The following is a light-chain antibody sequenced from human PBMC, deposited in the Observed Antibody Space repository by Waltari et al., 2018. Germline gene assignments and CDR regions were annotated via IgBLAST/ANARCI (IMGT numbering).Light chain of an antibody. CDR3: QHYLRVPVT. CDR1: QSVSTA. V-gene: IGKV3-20*01. J-gene: IGKJ1*01. CDR2: GAS. Sequence: EIVLTQSPGTLSLSLGERATVSCRASQSVSTALAWYQQKPCQAPRLLSYGASTRATGIPDRFSGSGSGTDFSLTISRLEPDDFAIYYCQHYLRVPVTFGQGTTVEI.